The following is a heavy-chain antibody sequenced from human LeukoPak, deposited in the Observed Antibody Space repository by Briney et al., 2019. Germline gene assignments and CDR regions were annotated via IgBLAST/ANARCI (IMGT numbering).Heavy chain of an antibody. CDR2: VNHSGST. D-gene: IGHD6-6*01. CDR1: VGSFTGYY. Sequence: SETLSLTCAVYVGSFTGYYWIWIRQPPGKGLEWIGEVNHSGSTNYNPSLKSRVTISVDTSKNQFSLKLSSVTAADTAVYYCAGLAARSRAFDIWGQGTMVTVSS. V-gene: IGHV4-34*01. CDR3: AGLAARSRAFDI. J-gene: IGHJ3*02.